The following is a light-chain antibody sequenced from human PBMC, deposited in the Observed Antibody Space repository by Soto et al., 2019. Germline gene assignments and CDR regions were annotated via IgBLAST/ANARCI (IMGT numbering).Light chain of an antibody. Sequence: EIVLTQPPGTLSLSPGEIATLSCSASQSVSSSYLAWYQQKPGQAPRLLIYGASSRATGIPDRFSGSGSGTDFTLTISRLEPEDFAVYYCRKYGSSPLNFGGGTKVDIK. CDR2: GAS. CDR3: RKYGSSPLN. CDR1: QSVSSSY. V-gene: IGKV3-20*01. J-gene: IGKJ4*01.